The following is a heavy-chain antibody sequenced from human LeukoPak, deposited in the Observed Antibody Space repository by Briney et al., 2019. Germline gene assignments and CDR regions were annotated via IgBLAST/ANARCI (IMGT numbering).Heavy chain of an antibody. V-gene: IGHV4-30-4*01. Sequence: SGTLSLTCTVSGGSNSSGDYYWSWIRQPPGKGLEWIGYIYYSGSTYYNPSLKSRVTISVDTSKNQFSLKLSSVTAADTAVYYCARDTAMVNAFDIWGQGTMVTVSS. J-gene: IGHJ3*02. CDR3: ARDTAMVNAFDI. CDR1: GGSNSSGDYY. CDR2: IYYSGST. D-gene: IGHD5-18*01.